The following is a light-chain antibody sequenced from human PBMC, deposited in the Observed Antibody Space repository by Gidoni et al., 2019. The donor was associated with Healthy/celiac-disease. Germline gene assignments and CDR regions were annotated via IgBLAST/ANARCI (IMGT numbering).Light chain of an antibody. CDR2: KAS. J-gene: IGKJ1*01. Sequence: DIQITQSPSTLSASVGDRVTITCRASQSISSSLAWYQQKPGKAPKLLIYKASSLESGVPSRFSGSGSGTEFTLTISSLQPDDFATYYCQQYNSYSRTFGQGTKVEIK. CDR3: QQYNSYSRT. V-gene: IGKV1-5*03. CDR1: QSISSS.